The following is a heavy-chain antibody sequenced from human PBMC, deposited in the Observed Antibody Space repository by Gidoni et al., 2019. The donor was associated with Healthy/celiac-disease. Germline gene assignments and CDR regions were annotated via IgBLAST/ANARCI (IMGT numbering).Heavy chain of an antibody. D-gene: IGHD3-16*01. CDR3: ARDLGAYWFDP. CDR1: GFTFSSYG. J-gene: IGHJ5*02. CDR2: IWYDGSNK. Sequence: QVQLVESGGGVVQPGRSLRLSCAASGFTFSSYGMHWVRQAPGKGLEWVAVIWYDGSNKYYADSVKGRFTISRDNSKNTLYLQMNSLRAEDTAVYYCARDLGAYWFDPWGQGTLVTVSS. V-gene: IGHV3-33*01.